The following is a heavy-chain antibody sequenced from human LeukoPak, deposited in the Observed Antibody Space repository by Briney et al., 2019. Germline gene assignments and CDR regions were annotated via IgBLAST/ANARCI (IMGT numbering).Heavy chain of an antibody. CDR2: IYYSGST. V-gene: IGHV4-31*03. CDR3: ARGAYPGYSGYDDGDFDY. Sequence: SETLSLTCTVSGCSISSGGYYWSWIRQHPGKGLEWIGYIYYSGSTYYNPSLKSRVTISVDTSKNQFSLKLSSVTAADTAVYYCARGAYPGYSGYDDGDFDYWGQGTLVTVSS. J-gene: IGHJ4*02. D-gene: IGHD5-12*01. CDR1: GCSISSGGYY.